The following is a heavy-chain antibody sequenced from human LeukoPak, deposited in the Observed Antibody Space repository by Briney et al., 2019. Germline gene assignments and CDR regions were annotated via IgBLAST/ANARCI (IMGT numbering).Heavy chain of an antibody. CDR3: AREKEYCSSTSCYFPVDY. CDR2: INPNSGGT. D-gene: IGHD2-2*01. CDR1: GYTFTGYY. V-gene: IGHV1-2*02. Sequence: ASVKVSCKASGYTFTGYYMHWVRQAPGRGLEWMGWINPNSGGTNYAQRFQGRVTMTRDTSISTAYMELSRLRSDDTAVYYCAREKEYCSSTSCYFPVDYWGQGTLVTVSS. J-gene: IGHJ4*02.